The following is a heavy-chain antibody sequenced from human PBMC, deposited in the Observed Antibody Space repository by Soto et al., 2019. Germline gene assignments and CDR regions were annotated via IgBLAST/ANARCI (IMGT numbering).Heavy chain of an antibody. D-gene: IGHD2-21*02. CDR3: SRSIVVVTAADY. CDR2: INPSGGST. Sequence: VKVSCKASGYTFTSYYMHLVRQAPGQGLEWMGRINPSGGSTSYAQKFQGRVTITRDTSTSTVYMELSSLRSDDTAGYYCSRSIVVVTAADYWGQGTLVTVSS. V-gene: IGHV1-46*01. J-gene: IGHJ4*02. CDR1: GYTFTSYY.